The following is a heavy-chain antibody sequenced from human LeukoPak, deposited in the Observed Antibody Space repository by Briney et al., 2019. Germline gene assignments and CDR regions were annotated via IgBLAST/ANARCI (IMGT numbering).Heavy chain of an antibody. Sequence: GGSLRLSCAASGFTFSSYSMSWVRQAPGKGLEWVSPISSSSSYKYYADSVKGRFTISRDNAKNTLYLQMNSLRAADTSVYYRSRGVSLGEVSYWGQGTPVTVSS. J-gene: IGHJ4*02. CDR1: GFTFSSYS. CDR2: ISSSSSYK. CDR3: SRGVSLGEVSY. V-gene: IGHV3-21*01. D-gene: IGHD3-16*01.